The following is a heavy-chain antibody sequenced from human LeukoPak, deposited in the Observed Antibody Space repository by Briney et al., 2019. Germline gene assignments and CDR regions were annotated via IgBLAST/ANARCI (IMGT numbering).Heavy chain of an antibody. CDR1: GFTFSSYN. V-gene: IGHV3-21*04. CDR2: ISSSSSYI. J-gene: IGHJ3*01. D-gene: IGHD6-6*01. CDR3: ARSSYSSSSSV. Sequence: GGSLRLSCAASGFTFSSYNMNWVRQAPGKGLEWVSSISSSSSYIYYADLVKGRFTISRDNAKNSLYLQINSLRAEDTAVYYCARSSYSSSSSVWGQGTMVTVSS.